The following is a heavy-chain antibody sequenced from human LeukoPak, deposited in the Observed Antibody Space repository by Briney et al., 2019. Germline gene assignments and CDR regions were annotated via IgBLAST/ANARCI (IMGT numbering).Heavy chain of an antibody. J-gene: IGHJ6*03. CDR2: ISTSSSYI. Sequence: GGSLRLSCAASGFTFNTYSMSWVRQAPGKGLEWVSSISTSSSYIYSADSVKGRFTISRDNAKNSLFLQMNSLRAEDTAVYYCARVLRYCSGGNCYSGGLGYMDVWGKGTTVTISS. CDR3: ARVLRYCSGGNCYSGGLGYMDV. D-gene: IGHD2-15*01. V-gene: IGHV3-21*04. CDR1: GFTFNTYS.